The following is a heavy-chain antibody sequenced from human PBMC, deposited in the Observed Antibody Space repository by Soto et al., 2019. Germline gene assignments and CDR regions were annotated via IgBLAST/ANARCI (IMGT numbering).Heavy chain of an antibody. Sequence: QVQLQESGPGLVKPSGTLSLTCTVSGGSIRDYYWSWIRQPAGKGLEWIGRIYDTGSVNYNPSLKSRVTMSVDTSQNQLSLKLSPVTAADTAVYYCAMVQRYSGSYRWFDPWGQGTLVTVSS. CDR3: AMVQRYSGSYRWFDP. CDR2: IYDTGSV. J-gene: IGHJ5*02. CDR1: GGSIRDYY. D-gene: IGHD5-12*01. V-gene: IGHV4-4*07.